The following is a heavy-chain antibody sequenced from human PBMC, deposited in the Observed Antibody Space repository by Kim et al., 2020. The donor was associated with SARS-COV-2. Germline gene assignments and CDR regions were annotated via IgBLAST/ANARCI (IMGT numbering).Heavy chain of an antibody. CDR1: GFMFSNYW. Sequence: GGSLRLSCAASGFMFSNYWMSWVRQAPGNGLEWVANIKHDGSEMYYEDSVKGRFIISRDNGKNSVYQQMNNLRDEDTAVYFCSGGDGFDIWGQGTMVTVS. CDR3: SGGDGFDI. CDR2: IKHDGSEM. J-gene: IGHJ3*02. V-gene: IGHV3-7*04.